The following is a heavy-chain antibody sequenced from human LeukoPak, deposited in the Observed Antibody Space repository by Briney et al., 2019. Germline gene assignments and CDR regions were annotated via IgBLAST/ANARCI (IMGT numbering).Heavy chain of an antibody. V-gene: IGHV3-74*01. CDR2: ISIDGSAT. CDR3: ARDLHSVDY. CDR1: GFTFTSHW. D-gene: IGHD1-26*01. J-gene: IGHJ4*02. Sequence: GGSLRLSCAASGFTFTSHWMHWVRQAPGRGLVWVSRISIDGSATSYADSVKGRFTISRDNAKNTLYLQMNSLRVEDTALYYCARDLHSVDYWGQGTLVTVSS.